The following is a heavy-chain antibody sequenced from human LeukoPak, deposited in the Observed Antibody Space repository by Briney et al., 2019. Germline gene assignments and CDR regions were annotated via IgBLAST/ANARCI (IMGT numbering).Heavy chain of an antibody. Sequence: GEALKISCKGSGYSFTSYWIGWVRQRPGRGLEWMGIIYPGDSDTRYSPSFQGQVTISADKSISTAYLQWRRLKASETAMYYCESLTNGDYPFDYWGQGTLVTVSS. J-gene: IGHJ4*02. V-gene: IGHV5-51*01. CDR3: ESLTNGDYPFDY. D-gene: IGHD4-17*01. CDR1: GYSFTSYW. CDR2: IYPGDSDT.